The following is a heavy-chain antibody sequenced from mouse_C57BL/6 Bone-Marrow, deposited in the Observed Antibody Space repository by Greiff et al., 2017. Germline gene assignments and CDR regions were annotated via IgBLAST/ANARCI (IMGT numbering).Heavy chain of an antibody. Sequence: VQLQQSGPVLVKPGASVKMSCKASGYTFTDYYMNWVKQSHGKSLEWIGVINPYNGGTSYNQKFKGKATLTVDKSSSTAYMELNSLTSEDSAVYYCASPYYYGSSPWFAYWGQGTLVTVSA. V-gene: IGHV1-19*01. CDR2: INPYNGGT. D-gene: IGHD1-1*01. J-gene: IGHJ3*01. CDR3: ASPYYYGSSPWFAY. CDR1: GYTFTDYY.